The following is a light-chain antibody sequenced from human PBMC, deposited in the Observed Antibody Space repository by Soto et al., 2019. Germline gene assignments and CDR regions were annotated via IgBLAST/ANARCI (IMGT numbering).Light chain of an antibody. V-gene: IGLV1-40*01. CDR3: LSFDSSLSVV. J-gene: IGLJ2*01. CDR1: SSNIGAGYD. CDR2: GNT. Sequence: QLVLTQPPSVSGAPGQRVTISCTGSSSNIGAGYDVHWYQQLPGRAPKLLIYGNTNRPSGDPDRFSGSKSGTSASLAITGLQAEDEADYYCLSFDSSLSVVFGGGTKVTVL.